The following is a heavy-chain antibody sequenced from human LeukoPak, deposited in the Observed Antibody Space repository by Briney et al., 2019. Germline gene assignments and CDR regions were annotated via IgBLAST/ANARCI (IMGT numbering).Heavy chain of an antibody. D-gene: IGHD3-3*01. CDR2: IYTSGST. V-gene: IGHV4-4*07. CDR3: ARESGDFWSGYPPPFDY. CDR1: GGSISSYY. Sequence: PSETLSLTCTVSGGSISSYYWSWIRQPAGKGLEWIGRIYTSGSTNYNPSLKSRVTMSVDTSKNQFSLKLSSVTAADTAVYYCARESGDFWSGYPPPFDYWGQGTLVTVSS. J-gene: IGHJ4*02.